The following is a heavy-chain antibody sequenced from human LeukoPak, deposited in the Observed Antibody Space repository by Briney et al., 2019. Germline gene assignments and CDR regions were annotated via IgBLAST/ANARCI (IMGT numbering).Heavy chain of an antibody. V-gene: IGHV5-51*01. CDR2: IYPGDSDT. J-gene: IGHJ4*02. CDR1: GYSFTSYW. CDR3: ARHVQQELSTSCCDY. D-gene: IGHD2-2*01. Sequence: RGESLKISCKGSGYSFTSYWIGWVRQMPGKGLEWMGIIYPGDSDTRYSPSFQGQVTISADKSISTAYLQWSSLKASDTAMYYCARHVQQELSTSCCDYWGQGTLVTVSS.